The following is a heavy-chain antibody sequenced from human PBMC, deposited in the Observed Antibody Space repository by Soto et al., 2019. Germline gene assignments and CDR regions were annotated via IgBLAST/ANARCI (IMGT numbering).Heavy chain of an antibody. CDR1: GGSISTYF. Sequence: SETLSLTCTVSGGSISTYFWSWTRQPPGKELEWIGHIFYLGNTKYNPSLKSRVTISVDTSKNQFFLKLNSVAAADTAVYYCARGADDFGDFDSWGQGTLVTVSS. V-gene: IGHV4-59*01. CDR3: ARGADDFGDFDS. J-gene: IGHJ5*01. D-gene: IGHD4-17*01. CDR2: IFYLGNT.